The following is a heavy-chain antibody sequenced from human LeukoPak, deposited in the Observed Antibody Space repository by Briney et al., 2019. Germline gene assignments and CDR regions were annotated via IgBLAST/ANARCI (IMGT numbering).Heavy chain of an antibody. J-gene: IGHJ4*02. CDR2: IGGTGYST. CDR3: AKVMNMIVVASIDS. V-gene: IGHV3-23*01. CDR1: GFTFSSYG. Sequence: GGSLRLSCAASGFTFSSYGMSWVRQAPGKGLEWVSAIGGTGYSTYYADSVKGRFSISRDNSKSTLYLHMDSLRAEDTAVYYWAKVMNMIVVASIDSWGQGILVTVSS. D-gene: IGHD3-22*01.